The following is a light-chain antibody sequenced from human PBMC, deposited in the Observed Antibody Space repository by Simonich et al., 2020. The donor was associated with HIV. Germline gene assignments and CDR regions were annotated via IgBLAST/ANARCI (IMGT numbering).Light chain of an antibody. V-gene: IGKV3-15*01. CDR2: GAS. Sequence: EIVMTQSPATLSVSPGERATLSCRASQSVSSNLAWYQQKPGRAPRLLIYGASTRATGIPARFSGSGSGTDFTLTISSLQAEDVAVYYCHQYYSSPQTFGQGTKVEIK. CDR3: HQYYSSPQT. J-gene: IGKJ1*01. CDR1: QSVSSN.